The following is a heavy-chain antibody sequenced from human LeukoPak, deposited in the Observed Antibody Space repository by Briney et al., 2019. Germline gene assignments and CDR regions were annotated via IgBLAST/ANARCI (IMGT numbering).Heavy chain of an antibody. J-gene: IGHJ5*02. CDR1: GYTFTGYY. Sequence: ASVKVSCKASGYTFTGYYMHWVRQAPGQGLEWMGRINPNSGGTNYAQKFQGRVTMTRDTSISTAYMELSRLRSDDTAVYYCARGGYCSSTSCYTELSWFDPWGQGTLVTVSS. CDR2: INPNSGGT. D-gene: IGHD2-2*02. V-gene: IGHV1-2*06. CDR3: ARGGYCSSTSCYTELSWFDP.